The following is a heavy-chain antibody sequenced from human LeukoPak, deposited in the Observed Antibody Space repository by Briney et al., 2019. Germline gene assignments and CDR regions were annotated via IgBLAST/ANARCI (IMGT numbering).Heavy chain of an antibody. CDR2: ISAYNGNT. D-gene: IGHD3-3*01. Sequence: SVKVSCKASRYTFTSYGISWVRQAPGQGLEWMGWISAYNGNTNYAQKLQGRVTMTTDTSTSTAYMELRSLRSDDTAVYYCASGPAGGYYPLGYFDYWGQGTLVTVSS. J-gene: IGHJ4*02. CDR1: RYTFTSYG. CDR3: ASGPAGGYYPLGYFDY. V-gene: IGHV1-18*01.